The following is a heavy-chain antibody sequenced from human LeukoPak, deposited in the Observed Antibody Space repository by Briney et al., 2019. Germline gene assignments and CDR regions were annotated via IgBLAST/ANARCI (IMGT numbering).Heavy chain of an antibody. J-gene: IGHJ6*02. CDR2: ISSSSSYI. CDR1: RFTFSSYS. D-gene: IGHD2-2*01. V-gene: IGHV3-21*01. Sequence: GGSLRLSCAASRFTFSSYSMNWVRQAPGKGLEWVSSISSSSSYIYYADSVKGRFTISRDNAKNSLYLQMNSLRAEDTAVYYCARDQRIVVVPAATYGMDVWGQGTTVTVSS. CDR3: ARDQRIVVVPAATYGMDV.